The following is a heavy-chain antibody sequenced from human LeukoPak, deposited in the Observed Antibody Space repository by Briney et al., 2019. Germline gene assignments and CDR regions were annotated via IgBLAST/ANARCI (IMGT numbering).Heavy chain of an antibody. CDR1: GGSISSYY. CDR2: IYYSGST. J-gene: IGHJ4*02. D-gene: IGHD2-15*01. V-gene: IGHV4-59*08. Sequence: PSETLSLTCTVSGGSISSYYWSWIRQPPGKGLEWIGYIYYSGSTNYNPSLKSRVTISVDTSKNQFSLKLSSVTAADTAVYYCARSSAGYCSGGSCYSPFDYWGQGTLVTVSS. CDR3: ARSSAGYCSGGSCYSPFDY.